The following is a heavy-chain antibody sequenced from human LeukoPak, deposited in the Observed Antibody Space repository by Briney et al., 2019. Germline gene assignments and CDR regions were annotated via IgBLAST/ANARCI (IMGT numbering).Heavy chain of an antibody. D-gene: IGHD6-13*01. J-gene: IGHJ4*02. CDR3: AKGSPIAAAVFDY. Sequence: GGSLRLSCAASGFTFSNYAMSWVRQAPGKGLEWVSAISGGGASTYYADSVKGRFTISRDNSKNTLYLQMNSLRAEDTAVYYCAKGSPIAAAVFDYWGQGTLVTVSS. CDR1: GFTFSNYA. V-gene: IGHV3-23*01. CDR2: ISGGGAST.